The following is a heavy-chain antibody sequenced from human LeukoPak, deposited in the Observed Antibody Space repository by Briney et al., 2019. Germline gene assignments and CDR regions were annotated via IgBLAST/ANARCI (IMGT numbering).Heavy chain of an antibody. CDR2: ISSSSSYI. Sequence: PGGSLRLSCAASGFTFSSYSMNWVRQAPGKGLEWVSSISSSSSYIYYADSVKGRFTISRDNAKNSLYLQMNSLRAEDTAVYYCARDLCSSTRHCYYMDVWGKGTTVTVSS. D-gene: IGHD2-2*01. CDR3: ARDLCSSTRHCYYMDV. CDR1: GFTFSSYS. V-gene: IGHV3-21*01. J-gene: IGHJ6*03.